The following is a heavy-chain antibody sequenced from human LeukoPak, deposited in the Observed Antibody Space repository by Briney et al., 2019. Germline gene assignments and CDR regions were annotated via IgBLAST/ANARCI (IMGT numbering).Heavy chain of an antibody. Sequence: NPSETLSLTCTVSGGSISSTVYYWAWIRQPPGTGLEWIGSISYSGSTNYNPSLKSRVTISVYTSKNQFYLKLRFVTAADTAVYYCARVRCSGGSCPYYYYYYYTDVWGKGTTVTVSS. J-gene: IGHJ6*03. CDR3: ARVRCSGGSCPYYYYYYYTDV. D-gene: IGHD2-15*01. CDR1: GGSISSTVYY. CDR2: ISYSGST. V-gene: IGHV4-39*07.